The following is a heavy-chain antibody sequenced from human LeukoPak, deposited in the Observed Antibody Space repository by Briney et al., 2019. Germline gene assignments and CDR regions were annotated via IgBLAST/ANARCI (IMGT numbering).Heavy chain of an antibody. CDR2: ISAYNGNI. J-gene: IGHJ4*02. V-gene: IGHV1-18*01. D-gene: IGHD3-10*01. CDR1: GYTFTSYG. Sequence: ASVKVSCKASGYTFTSYGISWVRQAPGQGLEWMGWISAYNGNINYAQKLQGRVTMTTDTSTSTAYMELRSPRSDDTAVYYCARDRPLLWFGEFHYVNFDYWGQGTLVTVSS. CDR3: ARDRPLLWFGEFHYVNFDY.